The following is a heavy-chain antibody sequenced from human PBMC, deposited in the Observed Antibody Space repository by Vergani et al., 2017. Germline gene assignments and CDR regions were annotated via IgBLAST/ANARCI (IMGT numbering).Heavy chain of an antibody. V-gene: IGHV3-30*02. CDR1: GFTLSNYD. Sequence: QVQLVESGGGVVQRGGSLRLSCATSGFTLSNYDMQWIRQGPGKGLEFVAFIQFDGSNQYYADSFKGRFTLSRDFSKNTLYLQINSLRTDDTATYYCAKHFRGWGIDYWGQGTQVIVSS. CDR3: AKHFRGWGIDY. J-gene: IGHJ4*02. D-gene: IGHD3-16*01. CDR2: IQFDGSNQ.